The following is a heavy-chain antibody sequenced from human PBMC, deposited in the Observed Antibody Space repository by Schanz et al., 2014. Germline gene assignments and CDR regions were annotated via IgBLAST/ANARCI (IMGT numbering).Heavy chain of an antibody. J-gene: IGHJ4*02. CDR2: IGNGGVTI. CDR3: ARIGGSVFDY. D-gene: IGHD3-10*01. Sequence: QVQLVDSVGGLVKPGGSLRLSCTASGFPFSDYFMAWIRQPPGRGLEWVSYIGNGGVTIYYADSVKGRFTISRDNSKNSLYLQMNSLRAEDTAVYYCARIGGSVFDYWAQGTLVTVSS. CDR1: GFPFSDYF. V-gene: IGHV3-11*01.